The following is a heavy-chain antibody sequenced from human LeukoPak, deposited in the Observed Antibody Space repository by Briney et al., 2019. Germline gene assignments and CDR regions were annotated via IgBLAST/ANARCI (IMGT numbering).Heavy chain of an antibody. Sequence: ASVKVSCKASGYTFTSYDINWVRQATGQGLEWMGWMNPNSGNTGYAQKFQGRVTMTRDTSISTAYMELSRLRSDDTAVYYCARVEMATGGDFWGQGTLVTVSS. V-gene: IGHV1-8*01. CDR1: GYTFTSYD. CDR3: ARVEMATGGDF. J-gene: IGHJ4*02. D-gene: IGHD5-24*01. CDR2: MNPNSGNT.